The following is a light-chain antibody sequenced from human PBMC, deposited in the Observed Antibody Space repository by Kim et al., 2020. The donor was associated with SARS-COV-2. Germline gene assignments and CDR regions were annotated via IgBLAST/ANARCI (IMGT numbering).Light chain of an antibody. CDR3: QQRTSWPLT. CDR2: DAS. CDR1: QSVSSH. Sequence: EIVLTQSPATLSVSPGEVATLSCTASQSVSSHLAWYQQKPGQGPRLLIYDASNRATGIPARFSGSGSGTDFTLTISSLEHEDFAVYYCQQRTSWPLTFGGGTKVDIK. J-gene: IGKJ4*01. V-gene: IGKV3-11*01.